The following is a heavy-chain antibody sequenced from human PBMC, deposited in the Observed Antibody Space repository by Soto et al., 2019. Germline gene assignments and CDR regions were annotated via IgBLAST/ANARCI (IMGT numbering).Heavy chain of an antibody. Sequence: SETLSLTCTVSGGSISSYYWSWIRQPPGKGLEWIGYIYYSGSTNYNPSLKSRVTISVDTSKNQFSLKLSSVTAADTAVYYCARDPELWFGVPEVWGQGTTVTVSS. J-gene: IGHJ6*02. CDR3: ARDPELWFGVPEV. D-gene: IGHD3-10*01. CDR1: GGSISSYY. V-gene: IGHV4-59*01. CDR2: IYYSGST.